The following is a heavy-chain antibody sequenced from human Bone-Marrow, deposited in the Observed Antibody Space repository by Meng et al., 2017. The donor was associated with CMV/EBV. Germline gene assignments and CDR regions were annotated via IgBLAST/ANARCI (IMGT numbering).Heavy chain of an antibody. CDR3: ASDLWGADGSGHNYDYYGMDV. J-gene: IGHJ6*02. V-gene: IGHV1-46*01. Sequence: ASVNGSCKGYGYTFTSDYMTWVRQAPGQGLEWMGIINPSGGSTSYEQKFQGRVTMTRDTSTSTVYMELSSLRSEDTAVYYCASDLWGADGSGHNYDYYGMDVWGQGTTVTVSS. CDR1: GYTFTSDY. CDR2: INPSGGST. D-gene: IGHD3-10*01.